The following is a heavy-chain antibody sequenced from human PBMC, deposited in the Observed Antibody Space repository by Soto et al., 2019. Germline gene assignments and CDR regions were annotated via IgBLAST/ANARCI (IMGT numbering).Heavy chain of an antibody. CDR2: ISSSSSYI. J-gene: IGHJ5*02. CDR1: GFPFSSYS. V-gene: IGHV3-21*01. D-gene: IGHD3-3*01. Sequence: PGGSLRLSCAASGFPFSSYSMNWVRQAPGKGLEWVSSISSSSSYIYYADSVKGRFTISRDNAKNSLYLQMNSLRAEDTAVYYCARDPYDRVPYGPNWFDPWGQGTLVTVSS. CDR3: ARDPYDRVPYGPNWFDP.